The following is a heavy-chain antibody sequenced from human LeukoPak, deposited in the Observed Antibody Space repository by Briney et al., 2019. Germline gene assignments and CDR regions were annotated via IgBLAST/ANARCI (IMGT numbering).Heavy chain of an antibody. D-gene: IGHD3-9*01. Sequence: SETLSLTCTVSGGSITGYYWSWIRQPPGKGLEWIGDIYYSGSTYYNPSLRSRVTISVDTSKNQFSLKLSSVTAADTAVYYCARLSRPGYDILTGYQYYFDYWGQGTLVTVSS. J-gene: IGHJ4*02. CDR3: ARLSRPGYDILTGYQYYFDY. CDR1: GGSITGYY. V-gene: IGHV4-59*12. CDR2: IYYSGST.